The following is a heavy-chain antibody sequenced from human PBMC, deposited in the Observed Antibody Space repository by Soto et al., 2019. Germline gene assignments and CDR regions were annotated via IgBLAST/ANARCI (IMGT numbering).Heavy chain of an antibody. V-gene: IGHV3-23*01. Sequence: SGGSLRLSCAASGFTFSSYAMSWVRQAPGKGLEWVSAISGSGGSTYYADSVKGRFTISRDNSKNTLYLQMNSLRAEDTAVYYCAKDRCGGDCLLRGTMFIDYWGQGTLVTVSS. CDR1: GFTFSSYA. CDR3: AKDRCGGDCLLRGTMFIDY. D-gene: IGHD2-21*02. J-gene: IGHJ4*02. CDR2: ISGSGGST.